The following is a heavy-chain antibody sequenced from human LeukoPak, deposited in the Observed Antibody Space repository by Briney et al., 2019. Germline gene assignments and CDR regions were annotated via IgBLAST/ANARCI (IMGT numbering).Heavy chain of an antibody. CDR2: ISAYNGNT. Sequence: GASVKVSCKASGYTFTSYAMNWVRQAPGQGLEWMGWISAYNGNTNYAQKLQGRVTMTTDTSTSTAYMELRSLRSDDTAGYYCARDRDCWSGHPTDAFDIWGQGTMVTVSS. V-gene: IGHV1-18*01. D-gene: IGHD3-3*01. J-gene: IGHJ3*02. CDR1: GYTFTSYA. CDR3: ARDRDCWSGHPTDAFDI.